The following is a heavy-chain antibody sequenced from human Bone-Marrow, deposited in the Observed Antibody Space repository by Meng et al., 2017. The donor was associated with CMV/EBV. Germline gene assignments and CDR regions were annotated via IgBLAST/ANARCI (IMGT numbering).Heavy chain of an antibody. Sequence: SGPTQVKPTQTLTLTCTFAGFSLSTSGMCVSWFRQPPGKALEWLALIDWDDDKYYSTSLKTRLTISKDTSKNQVVLTMTNMDPVDTATYYCARQLVPLYYYGMDVCGQGTTVTVSS. V-gene: IGHV2-70*01. CDR3: ARQLVPLYYYGMDV. J-gene: IGHJ6*02. CDR1: GFSLSTSGMC. D-gene: IGHD6-13*01. CDR2: IDWDDDK.